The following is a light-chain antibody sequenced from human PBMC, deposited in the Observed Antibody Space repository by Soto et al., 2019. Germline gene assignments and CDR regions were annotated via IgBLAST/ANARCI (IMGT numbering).Light chain of an antibody. CDR1: QSISLW. J-gene: IGKJ1*01. Sequence: DIQMTQSPSTLSASVGDRITITCRASQSISLWLAWYQQKPGKVPKLLIYKASTLESGVPSRFSGSGSGTEFTLTISSLQPDDFATYYRQHWTFGQGTKVDIK. CDR3: QHWT. V-gene: IGKV1-5*03. CDR2: KAS.